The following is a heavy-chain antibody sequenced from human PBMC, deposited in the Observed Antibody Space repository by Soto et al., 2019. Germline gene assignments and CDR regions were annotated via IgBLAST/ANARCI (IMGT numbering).Heavy chain of an antibody. V-gene: IGHV4-59*01. J-gene: IGHJ5*02. D-gene: IGHD3-16*01. CDR3: ARGGSWFDP. CDR2: IYYSGST. CDR1: GGSISSYY. Sequence: SETLSLTCTVSGGSISSYYWSWIRQPPGKGLEWIGYIYYSGSTNYNPSLKSRVTISVDTSKNQFSLKLSSVTAADTAVYYCARGGSWFDPWGQGTLVTVSS.